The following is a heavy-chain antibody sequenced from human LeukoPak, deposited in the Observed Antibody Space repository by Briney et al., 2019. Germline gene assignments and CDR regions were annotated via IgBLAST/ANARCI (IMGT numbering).Heavy chain of an antibody. Sequence: GGSLRLSCAASGFTFSSYAMHWVRQAPGKRLEWVAVISYDGSNKYYADSVKGRFTISRDNSKNTLYLQMNSLRAEDTAVYYCARDLWVNPPPGENDLWGRGTLVTVSS. V-gene: IGHV3-30-3*01. J-gene: IGHJ2*01. CDR1: GFTFSSYA. CDR2: ISYDGSNK. CDR3: ARDLWVNPPPGENDL. D-gene: IGHD2/OR15-2a*01.